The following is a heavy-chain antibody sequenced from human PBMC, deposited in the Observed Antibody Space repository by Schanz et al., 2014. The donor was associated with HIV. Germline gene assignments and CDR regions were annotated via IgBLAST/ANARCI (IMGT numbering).Heavy chain of an antibody. V-gene: IGHV3-53*01. CDR2: IYSGGNR. CDR3: ASRTYYYASARYYLGDGMDV. Sequence: EVQLVEAGGGLLQPGGSLRLSCAASGFSVSVNYMTWVRQAPGKGLEWVSVIYSGGNRYYADSVKGRFTISRDNSKNTLYLQMDSLRAEDTAVYYCASRTYYYASARYYLGDGMDVWGQGTTVTVSS. CDR1: GFSVSVNY. J-gene: IGHJ6*02. D-gene: IGHD3-10*01.